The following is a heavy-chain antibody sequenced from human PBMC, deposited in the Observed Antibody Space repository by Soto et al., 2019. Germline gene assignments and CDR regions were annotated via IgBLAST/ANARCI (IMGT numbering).Heavy chain of an antibody. V-gene: IGHV4-61*01. J-gene: IGHJ6*02. CDR1: GGSVSSESHY. Sequence: QVQLQESGPGLVKPSETLSLTCTVSGGSVSSESHYWSWIRQTPGKGLEWIGYIYYTGSTNYNPSLKGRVTMSVDTSRDQVSLRLRSVTRADTAVYYCARDQYDFRSGSYYSGMEVWGQGTKVTVSS. CDR2: IYYTGST. CDR3: ARDQYDFRSGSYYSGMEV. D-gene: IGHD3-3*01.